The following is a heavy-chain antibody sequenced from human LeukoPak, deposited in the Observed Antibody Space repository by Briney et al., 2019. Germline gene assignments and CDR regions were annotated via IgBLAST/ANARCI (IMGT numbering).Heavy chain of an antibody. D-gene: IGHD3-10*01. V-gene: IGHV3-33*01. J-gene: IGHJ4*02. CDR2: IWSDGSNK. Sequence: GSLRLSCAASGFTFSSYGMHWVRQAPGKGLEWVAVIWSDGSNKYYADSVKGRFTISRDNSKNTLYLQLNSLRAEDTAVYYCARGQYYYGSGIKYYCDYWGQGTLVTVSS. CDR1: GFTFSSYG. CDR3: ARGQYYYGSGIKYYCDY.